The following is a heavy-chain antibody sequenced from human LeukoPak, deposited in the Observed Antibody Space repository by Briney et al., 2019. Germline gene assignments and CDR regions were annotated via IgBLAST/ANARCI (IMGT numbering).Heavy chain of an antibody. CDR2: VYYTGST. CDR3: ASNTGTVFDY. Sequence: SETLSLTCTVSGDFITAYYWSWIREPPGRGLEWIGYVYYTGSTEYNPSLRSRVTISLEMSKHQFSLDLTSVTAADTAVYYCASNTGTVFDYWGQGALVTVSS. CDR1: GDFITAYY. D-gene: IGHD7-27*01. J-gene: IGHJ4*02. V-gene: IGHV4-59*01.